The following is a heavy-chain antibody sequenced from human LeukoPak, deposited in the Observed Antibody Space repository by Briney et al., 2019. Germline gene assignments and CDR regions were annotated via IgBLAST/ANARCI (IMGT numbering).Heavy chain of an antibody. CDR3: ARWAHSVTYKSWFFDL. J-gene: IGHJ2*01. Sequence: SETLSLTCSVSGGSFGTFYWSWIRQPAGKGLECLGRIFIIGNANYNPSLKSRLTMSVDTSKNEFSLRLNSVTAADTAVYYCARWAHSVTYKSWFFDLWGRGTLVTVSS. CDR2: IFIIGNA. V-gene: IGHV4-4*07. CDR1: GGSFGTFY. D-gene: IGHD5-24*01.